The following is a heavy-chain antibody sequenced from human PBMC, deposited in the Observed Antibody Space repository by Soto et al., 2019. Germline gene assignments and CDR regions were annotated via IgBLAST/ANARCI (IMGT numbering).Heavy chain of an antibody. D-gene: IGHD4-17*01. CDR2: IYSGGST. V-gene: IGHV3-53*01. Sequence: GGSLRLSCAASGFTVSSNYMSWVRQAPGKGLEWVSVIYSGGSTYYADSVKGRFTISRDNSKNTLYLQMNSLRAEDTAVYYCARAYAYYYGMDVWGQGTTVTVSS. J-gene: IGHJ6*02. CDR3: ARAYAYYYGMDV. CDR1: GFTVSSNY.